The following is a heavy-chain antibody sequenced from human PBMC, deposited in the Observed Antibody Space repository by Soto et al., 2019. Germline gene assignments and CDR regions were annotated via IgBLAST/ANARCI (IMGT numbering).Heavy chain of an antibody. J-gene: IGHJ6*02. CDR3: ARVLSGSRYLYGMDV. CDR2: SHYSGSA. D-gene: IGHD1-26*01. V-gene: IGHV4-59*01. Sequence: QVQLQESGPGLVKPSETLSLTCTVSGGSISSYYWSWIRQSPGKGLEWIGFSHYSGSANYNPSLKSRVTISVDTSRSQFSLKVSSVTAADTAVYFCARVLSGSRYLYGMDVWGQGTAVTVSS. CDR1: GGSISSYY.